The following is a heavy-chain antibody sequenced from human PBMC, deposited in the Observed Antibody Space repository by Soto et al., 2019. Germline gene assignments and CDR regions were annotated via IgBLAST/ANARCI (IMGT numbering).Heavy chain of an antibody. CDR1: GFTFSSYS. J-gene: IGHJ6*01. CDR3: ASKSDYDDGMDV. V-gene: IGHV3-21*01. Sequence: EVQLVESGGGLVKPGGSLRLSCAASGFTFSSYSMNWVRQAPGKGLEWVSSISSSSSYIYYADSVKGRFTISRDNAKNSLDMQMNSLRAEDTAVYYGASKSDYDDGMDVWGQGTTVTVSS. CDR2: ISSSSSYI.